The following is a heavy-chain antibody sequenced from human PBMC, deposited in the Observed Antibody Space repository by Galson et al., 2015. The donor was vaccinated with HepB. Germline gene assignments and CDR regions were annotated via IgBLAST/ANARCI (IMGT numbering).Heavy chain of an antibody. J-gene: IGHJ4*02. V-gene: IGHV3-21*01. CDR3: AREWELLPGGFDY. CDR2: ISSSSYI. CDR1: GFTFSSYS. Sequence: SLRLSCAASGFTFSSYSMNWVRPAPGKGLEWVSSISSSSYIYYADSVKGRFTISRDNAKNSLYLQMNSLRAEDTAVYYCAREWELLPGGFDYWGQGTLVTVSS. D-gene: IGHD1-26*01.